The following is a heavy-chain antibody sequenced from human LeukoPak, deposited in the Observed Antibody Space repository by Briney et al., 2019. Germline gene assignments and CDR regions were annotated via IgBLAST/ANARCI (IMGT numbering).Heavy chain of an antibody. V-gene: IGHV4-34*01. CDR1: GGSFSGYY. J-gene: IGHJ4*02. D-gene: IGHD2-2*01. Sequence: SETLSFTCAVYGGSFSGYYWSWIRHPPGKGLEWIGEINHSGSTNYNPSLKSRVTISVDTSKNQFSLKLSSVTAADTAVYYCARSRHCSSTSCFPGGYFDYWGQGTLVTVSS. CDR3: ARSRHCSSTSCFPGGYFDY. CDR2: INHSGST.